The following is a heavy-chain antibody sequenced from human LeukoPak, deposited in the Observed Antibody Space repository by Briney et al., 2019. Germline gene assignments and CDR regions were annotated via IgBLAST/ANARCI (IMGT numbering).Heavy chain of an antibody. J-gene: IGHJ4*02. D-gene: IGHD3-10*01. CDR1: GGTFSSYA. Sequence: GASVTVSFTASGGTFSSYAISWVRQAPGQGLEWMGGIIPIFGTANYAQKFQGRVTITADESTSTAYMELSSLRSEDTAVYYCASDGSGSSNFDYWGQGTLVTVSS. V-gene: IGHV1-69*13. CDR3: ASDGSGSSNFDY. CDR2: IIPIFGTA.